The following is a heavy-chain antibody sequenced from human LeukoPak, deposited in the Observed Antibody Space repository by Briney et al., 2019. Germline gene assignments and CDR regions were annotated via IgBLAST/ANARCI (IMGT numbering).Heavy chain of an antibody. Sequence: AGGSLRLSCAASGFTFSSYAMSWVRQAPGKGLEWVSAISGSGGSTYYADSVKGRFTISRDNSKNALYLQLNSLRAEDTAVYYCAKEKEEGALYNWFDPWGQGTLVTVSS. CDR3: AKEKEEGALYNWFDP. CDR1: GFTFSSYA. J-gene: IGHJ5*02. V-gene: IGHV3-23*01. CDR2: ISGSGGST. D-gene: IGHD1-26*01.